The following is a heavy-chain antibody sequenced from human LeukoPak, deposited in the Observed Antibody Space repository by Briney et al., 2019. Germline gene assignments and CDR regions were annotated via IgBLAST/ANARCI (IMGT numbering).Heavy chain of an antibody. Sequence: GGSLRLSCAASGFTFSSYSMNWVRQAPGKGLEWVSAISGSGGSTYYADSVKGRFTISRDNSKNTLYLQMNSLTAEDTAVYYCAKDARYYYDSSGYYYGYWGQGTLVTVSS. J-gene: IGHJ4*02. CDR3: AKDARYYYDSSGYYYGY. D-gene: IGHD3-22*01. CDR2: ISGSGGST. V-gene: IGHV3-23*01. CDR1: GFTFSSYS.